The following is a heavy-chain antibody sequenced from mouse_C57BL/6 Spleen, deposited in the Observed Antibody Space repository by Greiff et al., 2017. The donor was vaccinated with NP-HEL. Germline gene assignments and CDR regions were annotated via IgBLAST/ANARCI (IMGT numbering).Heavy chain of an antibody. CDR1: GYTFTDYY. CDR2: IYPGSGNT. CDR3: ARWGRDYGY. D-gene: IGHD2-4*01. Sequence: VQLQQSGAELVRPGASVKLSCKASGYTFTDYYINWVKQRPGQGLEWIARIYPGSGNTYYNEKFKGKATLTAEKSSSTAYMQLSSLTSEDSAVYFCARWGRDYGYWGQGTTLTVSS. J-gene: IGHJ2*01. V-gene: IGHV1-76*01.